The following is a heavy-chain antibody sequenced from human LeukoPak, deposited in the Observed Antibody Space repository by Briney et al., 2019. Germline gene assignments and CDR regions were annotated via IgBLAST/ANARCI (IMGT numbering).Heavy chain of an antibody. J-gene: IGHJ4*02. V-gene: IGHV1-2*02. Sequence: ASVKVSCKASGYTFTGYYMHWVRQAPGQGLEWMGWINPNSGGTNYAQKFQGRVTMTRDTSISTAYMELSRLRSDDTAVYYCARNRITMVRGVISWYFDYWGQGTLVTVSS. CDR3: ARNRITMVRGVISWYFDY. D-gene: IGHD3-10*01. CDR1: GYTFTGYY. CDR2: INPNSGGT.